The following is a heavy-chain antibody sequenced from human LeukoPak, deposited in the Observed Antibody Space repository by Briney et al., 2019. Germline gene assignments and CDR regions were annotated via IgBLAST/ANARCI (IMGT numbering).Heavy chain of an antibody. CDR2: ISSGSSYK. CDR3: ASRGDSSTWYRNDY. J-gene: IGHJ4*02. CDR1: GFTFSDYY. V-gene: IGHV3-11*03. Sequence: GGSLRLSCAASGFTFSDYYMSWIRQAPGKGLEWISYISSGSSYKDYADSVNGRFTISRDNAKNTLYLQMNSLRAEDTAVYYCASRGDSSTWYRNDYWGQGTLVTVSS. D-gene: IGHD6-13*01.